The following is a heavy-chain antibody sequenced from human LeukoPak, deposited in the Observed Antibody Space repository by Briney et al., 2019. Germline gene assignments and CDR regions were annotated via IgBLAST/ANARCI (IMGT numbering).Heavy chain of an antibody. CDR2: ITGSVVNT. CDR3: AKVSADYFDY. Sequence: PGGSLRLSCAASGFTFSSSGMTWVRQAPGKGLEWVSTITGSVVNTYYADSVKGRFTISRDNSKNTLYLQMNSLRAEDTAVYYCAKVSADYFDYWGQGTLVTVSS. J-gene: IGHJ4*02. CDR1: GFTFSSSG. V-gene: IGHV3-23*01.